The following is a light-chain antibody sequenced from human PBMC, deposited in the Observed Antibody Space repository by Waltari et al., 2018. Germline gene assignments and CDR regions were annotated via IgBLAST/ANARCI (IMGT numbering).Light chain of an antibody. CDR1: QNINNY. CDR3: QQSYSSLTWT. V-gene: IGKV1-39*01. CDR2: SAS. Sequence: DIQMTQSPSSLSASVGDSVTITCRASQNINNYLNWYQQKPGKAPTLLIYSASGLQNGVPSRFSASGFGTDFALTISSPQPEDFATYYCQQSYSSLTWTFGQGTTV. J-gene: IGKJ1*01.